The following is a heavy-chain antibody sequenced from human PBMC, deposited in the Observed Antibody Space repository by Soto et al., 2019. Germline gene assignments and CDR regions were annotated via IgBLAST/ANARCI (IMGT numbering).Heavy chain of an antibody. CDR3: ARGRYGDY. V-gene: IGHV1-18*01. J-gene: IGHJ4*02. CDR2: ISAHNGNT. CDR1: GYAFTTYG. D-gene: IGHD1-1*01. Sequence: QVHLVQSGAEVKKPGASVKVSCEGSGYAFTTYGITWVRQAPGQGLEWMGWISAHNGNTNYAQKLQGRVTVTRDTSTSTAYMELRSLRSDDTAVYYRARGRYGDYWGQGALVTVSS.